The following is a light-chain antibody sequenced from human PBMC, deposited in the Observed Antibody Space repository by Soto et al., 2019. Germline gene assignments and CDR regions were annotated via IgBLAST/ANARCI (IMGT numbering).Light chain of an antibody. CDR3: QQYGSSPVT. V-gene: IGKV3-20*01. CDR1: QSVSNSY. CDR2: HAS. J-gene: IGKJ2*01. Sequence: EIVLTQSPGTLSLSPGERATLSCRASQSVSNSYLAWYQQKPGQAPRLLIYHASSRATGIPDSFSGSGSGTDFTLTISRLEPEDFAVYYCQQYGSSPVTFGQGTKLEIK.